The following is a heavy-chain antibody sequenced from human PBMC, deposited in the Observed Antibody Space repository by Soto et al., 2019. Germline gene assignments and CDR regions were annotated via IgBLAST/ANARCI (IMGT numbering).Heavy chain of an antibody. V-gene: IGHV3-33*01. CDR3: ARDREAAAGGFDSGSGRINFAY. J-gene: IGHJ4*02. D-gene: IGHD3-10*01. CDR2: IWYDGSIK. CDR1: GSKFNSNG. Sequence: GGSLRLSLGASGSKFNSNGMHWGRQAPGKGREWVAEIWYDGSIKYYADSVKGRFTISRDNSKNTMYLQMNSRRAEDTDVYYCARDREAAAGGFDSGSGRINFAYWGQGTLVTVSS.